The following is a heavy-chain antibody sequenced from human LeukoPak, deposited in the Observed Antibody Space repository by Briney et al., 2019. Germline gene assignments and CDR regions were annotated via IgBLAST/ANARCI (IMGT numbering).Heavy chain of an antibody. J-gene: IGHJ5*02. CDR3: AKGARGVIINWFDP. CDR2: IDSSTRTI. D-gene: IGHD3-10*01. Sequence: GGSLRLSCAASGFTFSTYSMNWVRQAPGKGLEWVSFIDSSTRTIFYADSVKGRFTISRDNAKNSLFLQMNSLRAEDTAVYYCAKGARGVIINWFDPWGQGTLVTVSS. V-gene: IGHV3-48*04. CDR1: GFTFSTYS.